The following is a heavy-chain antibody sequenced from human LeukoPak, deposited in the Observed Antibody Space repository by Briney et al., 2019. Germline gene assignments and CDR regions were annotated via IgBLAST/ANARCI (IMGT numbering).Heavy chain of an antibody. Sequence: ASVKVSCKASGYTFTGYYMHWVRQAPGQGLEWMGWINPNSGGTNYAQHLQGRLTMTTDTSTTTAYIDLRSLRSDDTAVYYCARLHLGELSSGFDYWGQGTLVTVSS. V-gene: IGHV1-2*02. J-gene: IGHJ4*02. CDR2: INPNSGGT. CDR3: ARLHLGELSSGFDY. CDR1: GYTFTGYY. D-gene: IGHD3-16*02.